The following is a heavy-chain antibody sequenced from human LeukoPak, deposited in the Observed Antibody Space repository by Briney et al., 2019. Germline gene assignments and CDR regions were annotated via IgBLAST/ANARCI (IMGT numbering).Heavy chain of an antibody. D-gene: IGHD3-9*01. Sequence: PGGSLRLSCAASGFTFSSYAMSWVRQAPGKGLEWVSAISGSGGNTYYIDSVKGRFTISRDNSKNTLDLQMNSLRAEDTAVYYCARGVVRNILTGYYFSYYYYMDVWGKGTTVTISS. CDR3: ARGVVRNILTGYYFSYYYYMDV. J-gene: IGHJ6*03. CDR1: GFTFSSYA. V-gene: IGHV3-23*01. CDR2: ISGSGGNT.